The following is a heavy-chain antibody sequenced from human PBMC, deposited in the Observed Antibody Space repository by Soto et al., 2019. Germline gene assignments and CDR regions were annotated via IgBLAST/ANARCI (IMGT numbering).Heavy chain of an antibody. CDR2: IYYNGNT. D-gene: IGHD1-1*01. Sequence: VELQQSGPGLVRTWETLSLTCSVSGMSISSYYWSWIRQSPGKGLEWIGYIYYNGNTNYNPALKRRVTISADTSKTQSSLRRSSVTAADTAVYYCARTEYLQAFDFWGQGTLVTVSS. V-gene: IGHV4-59*01. CDR1: GMSISSYY. J-gene: IGHJ4*02. CDR3: ARTEYLQAFDF.